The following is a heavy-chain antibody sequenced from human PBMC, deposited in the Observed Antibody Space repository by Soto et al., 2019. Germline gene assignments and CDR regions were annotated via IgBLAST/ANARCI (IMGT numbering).Heavy chain of an antibody. CDR1: GGSISSYY. D-gene: IGHD3-22*01. V-gene: IGHV4-59*08. Sequence: QVQLQESGPGLVKPSETLSLTCTVSGGSISSYYWSWIRQPPGKGLEWIGYIYYSGSTNYNPSLKSRLTISVDTSKNQFSLKLSSVTAADTAVYYCARLTISGYHNWFDPWGQGTLVTVSS. CDR3: ARLTISGYHNWFDP. J-gene: IGHJ5*02. CDR2: IYYSGST.